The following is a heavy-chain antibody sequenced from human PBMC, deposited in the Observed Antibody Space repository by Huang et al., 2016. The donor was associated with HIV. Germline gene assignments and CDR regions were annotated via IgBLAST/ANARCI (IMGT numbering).Heavy chain of an antibody. D-gene: IGHD6-19*01. Sequence: EVQLEEFVGRLVQPGRSLRLSCATYGFQFDDYAMHWVRQVPGGGLEWVSGISWNSGDILYADSVRGRFAISRDNAVKSLYLQMDSLRREDTALYYCVKDRRMRGSGWTFFDNWGQGTLVDVSS. CDR3: VKDRRMRGSGWTFFDN. CDR1: GFQFDDYA. CDR2: ISWNSGDI. V-gene: IGHV3-9*01. J-gene: IGHJ4*02.